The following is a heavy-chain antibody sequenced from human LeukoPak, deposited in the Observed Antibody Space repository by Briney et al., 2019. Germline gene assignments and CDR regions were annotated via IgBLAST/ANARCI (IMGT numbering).Heavy chain of an antibody. D-gene: IGHD6-13*01. J-gene: IGHJ3*02. Sequence: SETLSLTCTVSGGSISSYYWSWIRQPPGKGLEWIGSIYYSGSTYYNPSLKSRVTISVDTSKNQFSLKLSSVTAADTAVYYCARWKEGAAAGTVHDAFDIWGQGTMVTVSS. V-gene: IGHV4-59*12. CDR2: IYYSGST. CDR1: GGSISSYY. CDR3: ARWKEGAAAGTVHDAFDI.